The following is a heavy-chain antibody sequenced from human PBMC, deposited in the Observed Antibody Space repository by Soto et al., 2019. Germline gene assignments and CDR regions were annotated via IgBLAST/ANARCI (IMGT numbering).Heavy chain of an antibody. V-gene: IGHV3-74*01. CDR3: ARDLGGYASH. D-gene: IGHD3-16*01. J-gene: IGHJ4*02. CDR2: INTDGSTT. CDR1: GFTFSNYW. Sequence: EVQLVESGGGLVQTGGSLRLSCAASGFTFSNYWMHWVRQAPGKGPVWVSRINTDGSTTNYADSVKGRFTISRDNAKNTLYLQTNSLGAEDTAVYYGARDLGGYASHWGQGTLVTVSS.